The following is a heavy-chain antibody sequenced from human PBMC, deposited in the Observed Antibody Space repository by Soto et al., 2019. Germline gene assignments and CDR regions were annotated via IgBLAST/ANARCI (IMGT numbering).Heavy chain of an antibody. CDR2: IDPSGDST. V-gene: IGHV1-46*01. Sequence: ASVKVSCKTSGFTFTTYYIHWVRQAPGQGLEWMGMIDPSGDSTTYAQKFQGRITMTSDMSTSTVYMELSSLRSEDTAVYYCARVPYDTTGYYAFWGQGTLVTVSS. CDR3: ARVPYDTTGYYAF. J-gene: IGHJ4*02. D-gene: IGHD3-22*01. CDR1: GFTFTTYY.